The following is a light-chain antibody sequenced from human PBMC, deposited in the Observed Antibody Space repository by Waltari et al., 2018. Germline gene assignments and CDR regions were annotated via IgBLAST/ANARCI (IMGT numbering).Light chain of an antibody. CDR1: QGLGSW. J-gene: IGKJ2*02. CDR2: KAS. CDR3: QQYNSYPWT. V-gene: IGKV1-5*03. Sequence: DIQMTQSPSTLSASVGDRVTITCRASQGLGSWLAWFQQKPGKAPDLLIYKASNLESGVPSRFSGSEYGREFTLTITSLQAENSATYYCQQYNSYPWTFGQGTKLEIK.